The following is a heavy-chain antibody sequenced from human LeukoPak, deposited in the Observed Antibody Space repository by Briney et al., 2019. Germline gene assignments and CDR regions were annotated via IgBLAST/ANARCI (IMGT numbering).Heavy chain of an antibody. D-gene: IGHD6-13*01. Sequence: GGSLGLSCAASGFSVNSYYMSWVRQAPGRGLEWVSALSSGDNTHYADSVKGRFTISRDNSKNTLYLQMNSLRAEDTAVYYCAPRPGIAAAGTFRGQTFGPDYWGQGTLVTVSS. V-gene: IGHV3-53*01. CDR3: APRPGIAAAGTFRGQTFGPDY. CDR2: LSSGDNT. CDR1: GFSVNSYY. J-gene: IGHJ4*02.